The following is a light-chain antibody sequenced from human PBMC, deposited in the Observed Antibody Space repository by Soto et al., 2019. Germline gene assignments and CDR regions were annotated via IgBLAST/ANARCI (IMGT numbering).Light chain of an antibody. CDR2: DAS. CDR3: QQYETFSGT. CDR1: QDIKNY. Sequence: DIQMTQSPSSLSASVGDRVTITCQASQDIKNYLNWYQQKSGKAPKLLIYDASDLETGVPSRFSGSGSGTDFTFTISSLQPDDFATYYCQQYETFSGTFGPGTQFDIK. J-gene: IGKJ1*01. V-gene: IGKV1-33*01.